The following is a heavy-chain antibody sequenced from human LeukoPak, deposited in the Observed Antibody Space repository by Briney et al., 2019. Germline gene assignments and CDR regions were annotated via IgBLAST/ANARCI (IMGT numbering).Heavy chain of an antibody. CDR3: ARGGAYCGGDCYFDY. CDR2: INHSGST. J-gene: IGHJ4*02. V-gene: IGHV4-34*01. CDR1: GGSFSGYY. D-gene: IGHD2-21*02. Sequence: SETLSLTCAVYGGSFSGYYWSWIRQPPGKGLEWIGEINHSGSTNSNPSLKSRVTISVDTSKNQFSLKLSSVTAADTAVYYCARGGAYCGGDCYFDYWGQGTLVTVSS.